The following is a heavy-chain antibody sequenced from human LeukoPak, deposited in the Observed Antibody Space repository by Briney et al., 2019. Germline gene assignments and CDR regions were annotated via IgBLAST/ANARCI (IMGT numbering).Heavy chain of an antibody. CDR1: GFTFSSYS. V-gene: IGHV3-21*01. CDR3: ARLIGRCAEDDY. Sequence: GGSLRLSCAASGFTFSSYSMNWVRQAPGKGLEWVSSISSSSSYIYYADSVKGRFTISRDNAKNSLYLQMDSLRAEDTAVYYCARLIGRCAEDDYWGQGTLVTVSS. J-gene: IGHJ4*02. CDR2: ISSSSSYI. D-gene: IGHD3/OR15-3a*01.